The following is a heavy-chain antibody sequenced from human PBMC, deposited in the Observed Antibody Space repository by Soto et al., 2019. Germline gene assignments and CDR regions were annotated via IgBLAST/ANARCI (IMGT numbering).Heavy chain of an antibody. D-gene: IGHD3-10*01. CDR3: AREGVQHGSGPYYYYGMDV. Sequence: GGSLRLSCAASGFTFSSYSMNWLRQAPGKGLEWVSSTSSQGGYIYYADSVKGRFTISRDNAKNSLYLQMNSLRAEDTAVYYCAREGVQHGSGPYYYYGMDVWGQGTTVTVSS. V-gene: IGHV3-21*01. CDR2: TSSQGGYI. J-gene: IGHJ6*02. CDR1: GFTFSSYS.